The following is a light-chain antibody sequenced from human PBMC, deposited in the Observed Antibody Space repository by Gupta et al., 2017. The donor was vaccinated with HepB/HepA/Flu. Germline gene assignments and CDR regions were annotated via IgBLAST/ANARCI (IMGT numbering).Light chain of an antibody. J-gene: IGKJ5*01. CDR1: QSLVHSDGNTY. V-gene: IGKV2-24*01. CDR2: KCS. Sequence: DIVSTETPLSSPVTLGQPASISCRSSQSLVHSDGNTYLSWLQQRPGQPPRLIIDKCSNRFSGDPDRFSGSGAVNDFTLKSSRGEDADVGVYYDKHDKPLGTFGQGTQVEIK. CDR3: KHDKPLGT.